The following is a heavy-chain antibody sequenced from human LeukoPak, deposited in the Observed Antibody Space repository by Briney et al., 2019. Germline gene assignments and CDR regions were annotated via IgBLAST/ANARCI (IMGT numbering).Heavy chain of an antibody. D-gene: IGHD1-26*01. CDR1: EYTLTELH. CDR2: FGPDHTES. V-gene: IGHV1-24*01. Sequence: ASVKVSCRVPEYTLTELHMYWVRQAPRKGLEWMGGFGPDHTESIYAQKFQGRVTMTEDATTDTAYMELRNLKSDDTAVYFCAADRKIVGTTSAYIYWGQGTLVTVSS. J-gene: IGHJ4*02. CDR3: AADRKIVGTTSAYIY.